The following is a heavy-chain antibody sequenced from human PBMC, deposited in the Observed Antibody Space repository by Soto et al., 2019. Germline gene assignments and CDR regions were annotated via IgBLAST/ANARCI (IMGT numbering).Heavy chain of an antibody. CDR2: ISYDGTNK. J-gene: IGHJ4*02. CDR1: GFTFGSYG. Sequence: GGSLRLSCVGSGFTFGSYGMHWVRQAPGKGLEWAAVISYDGTNKYYTDSVKGRFTISRDNSKNTLFLQMNSLRAEDTAVYYCAQVPRYTVTPPDDYWGQGTLVTVSS. D-gene: IGHD4-17*01. CDR3: AQVPRYTVTPPDDY. V-gene: IGHV3-30*19.